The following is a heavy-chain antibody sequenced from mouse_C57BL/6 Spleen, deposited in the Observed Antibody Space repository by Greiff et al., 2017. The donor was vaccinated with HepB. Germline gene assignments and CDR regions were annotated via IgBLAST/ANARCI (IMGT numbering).Heavy chain of an antibody. V-gene: IGHV1-64*01. J-gene: IGHJ3*01. CDR2: IHPNSGST. Sequence: QVQLQQPGAELVKPGASVKLSCKASGYTFTSYWMHWVKQRPGQGLEWIGMIHPNSGSTNYYEKFKSKATLTVDKSSSTAYMQLSSLTSEDSAVYYCARGGGCFAYWGQGTLVTVSA. CDR1: GYTFTSYW. CDR3: ARGGGCFAY.